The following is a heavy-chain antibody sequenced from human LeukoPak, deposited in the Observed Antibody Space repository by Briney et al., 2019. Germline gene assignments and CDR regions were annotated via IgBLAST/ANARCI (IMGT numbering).Heavy chain of an antibody. CDR1: GFTFSSYA. Sequence: GGSLRLTCAASGFTFSSYAMSWVRRAPGKGLEWVSTIIGSGGSTYYADSVKGRFTISRDNSKNTLYLQMNSLRAEDTAVYYCARDQPGYSYVPAYYYYYYMDVWGKGTTVTISS. J-gene: IGHJ6*03. CDR2: IIGSGGST. V-gene: IGHV3-23*01. D-gene: IGHD5-18*01. CDR3: ARDQPGYSYVPAYYYYYYMDV.